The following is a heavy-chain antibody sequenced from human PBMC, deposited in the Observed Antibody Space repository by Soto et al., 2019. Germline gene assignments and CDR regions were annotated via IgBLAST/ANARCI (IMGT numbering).Heavy chain of an antibody. Sequence: QQQLQESGSGLVKPSQTLSLTCAVSGGSISSGGYSWSWIRQPPGKGLEWIGYIYHSGSTYYNPSLKSRVTISVDRSKNQFSLKLSSVTAADTAVYYCVRGQVVAAQHWGQGTLVTVSS. CDR3: VRGQVVAAQH. J-gene: IGHJ4*02. CDR1: GGSISSGGYS. D-gene: IGHD2-15*01. V-gene: IGHV4-30-2*01. CDR2: IYHSGST.